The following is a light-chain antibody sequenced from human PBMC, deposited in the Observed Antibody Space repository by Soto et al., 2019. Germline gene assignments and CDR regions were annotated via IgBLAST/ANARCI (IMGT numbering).Light chain of an antibody. Sequence: DTVMTQSPVTLSVSPGEGATLSCRASQSVDSRLAWYQQKPGQAPRLLIYGASNRATGIPARFTGSGSGTEFTLTISSLQSEDFAFYYCQQYNDWPRTFGQGTKVDIK. V-gene: IGKV3-15*01. J-gene: IGKJ1*01. CDR2: GAS. CDR1: QSVDSR. CDR3: QQYNDWPRT.